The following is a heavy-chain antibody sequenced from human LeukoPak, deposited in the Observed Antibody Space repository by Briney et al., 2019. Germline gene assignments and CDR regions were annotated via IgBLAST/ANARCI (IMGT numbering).Heavy chain of an antibody. Sequence: GGSLRLSCAASGFTFSDYYMSWIRQAPGKGLEWVSYISSSGSTIYYADSVKGRFTISRDNDKNSQHLQMNILRAEDTAVYYCARDGSGSLPDYWGQGTLVTVSS. J-gene: IGHJ4*02. V-gene: IGHV3-11*01. D-gene: IGHD3-10*01. CDR3: ARDGSGSLPDY. CDR1: GFTFSDYY. CDR2: ISSSGSTI.